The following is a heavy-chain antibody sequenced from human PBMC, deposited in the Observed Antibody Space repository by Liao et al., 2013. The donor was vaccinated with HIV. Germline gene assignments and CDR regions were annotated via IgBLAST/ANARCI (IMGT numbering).Heavy chain of an antibody. CDR2: IYYSGNT. J-gene: IGHJ5*02. D-gene: IGHD2-2*01. CDR1: GGSISSGGYY. CDR3: ARDGAGNIVVVPAAPFDP. Sequence: QVQLQESGPGLVKPSQTLSLTCSVSGGSISSGGYYWSWIRQPPGKGLEWIGYIYYSGNTYYNPSLKSRVTMSVDTSKNQFSLKLRSVTAADTAVYYCARDGAGNIVVVPAAPFDPWGQGTLVTVSS. V-gene: IGHV4-30-4*01.